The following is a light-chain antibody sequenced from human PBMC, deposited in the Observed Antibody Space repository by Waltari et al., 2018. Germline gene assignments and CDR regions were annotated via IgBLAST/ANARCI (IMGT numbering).Light chain of an antibody. CDR3: CSYAGSTTSLV. CDR1: SNAAGDYNR. V-gene: IGLV2-23*02. CDR2: EVT. Sequence: QSALTQPASVSGSPGQAIPIPCTGTSNAAGDYNRVSVYQQHPGKAPKLMIYEVTKRPSGVSNRFSGSKSGNTASLTISGLQADDEADYHCCSYAGSTTSLVFGGGTKLTVL. J-gene: IGLJ2*01.